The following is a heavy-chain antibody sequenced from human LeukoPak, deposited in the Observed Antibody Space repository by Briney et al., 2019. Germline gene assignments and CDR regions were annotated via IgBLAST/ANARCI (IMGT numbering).Heavy chain of an antibody. Sequence: GGSLRLSCATSGFTFSSYAMSWVRQAPGKGLEWVSSIHGSSVNTYYADSVKGRFTISRDNSKNTLDLQMNSMRAEDTAVYYCAKGPRTYHDSFDYWGQGTLVTVSS. CDR3: AKGPRTYHDSFDY. CDR1: GFTFSSYA. CDR2: IHGSSVNT. J-gene: IGHJ4*02. V-gene: IGHV3-23*01. D-gene: IGHD1-14*01.